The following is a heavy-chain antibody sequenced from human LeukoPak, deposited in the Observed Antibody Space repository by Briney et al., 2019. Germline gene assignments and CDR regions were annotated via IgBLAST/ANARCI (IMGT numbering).Heavy chain of an antibody. Sequence: PGGSLRLSCAAPGLTFSTYWMHWVRQAPGKGLVWVSHINTDGSSTNYADSVKGRFTISRDNAKNTLYLQMNSLRDEDTAVYYCTRSGYSSGFDYWGQGTLVTVSS. V-gene: IGHV3-74*01. CDR1: GLTFSTYW. CDR3: TRSGYSSGFDY. D-gene: IGHD6-19*01. CDR2: INTDGSST. J-gene: IGHJ4*02.